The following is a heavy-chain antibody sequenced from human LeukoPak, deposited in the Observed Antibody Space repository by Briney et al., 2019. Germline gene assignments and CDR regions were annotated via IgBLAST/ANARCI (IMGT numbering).Heavy chain of an antibody. D-gene: IGHD6-6*01. CDR1: GFTFNDHY. V-gene: IGHV3-72*01. Sequence: GGSLRLSCAASGFTFNDHYMDWVRQAPGKGLEWVGLIKNKAQNYGTEYAASVKGRLTISRDDSKNSVYLQINSLKTEDTAVYHCARSTLSSLDVWGQGTTVTVSS. CDR3: ARSTLSSLDV. CDR2: IKNKAQNYGT. J-gene: IGHJ6*02.